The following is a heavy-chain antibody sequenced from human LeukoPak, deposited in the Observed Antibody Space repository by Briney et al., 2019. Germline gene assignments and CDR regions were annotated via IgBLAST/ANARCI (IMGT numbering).Heavy chain of an antibody. V-gene: IGHV1-46*01. CDR1: GYTFTSYY. Sequence: ASVKVSCKASGYTFTSYYIHWVRQAPGQGLEWMGIINPSGGSTGYAQKFQGRVTMTRDTSTSTVYMELSSLRSEDTAVYYCATRYGGNSGAFDIWGQGTMVTVSS. J-gene: IGHJ3*02. CDR2: INPSGGST. CDR3: ATRYGGNSGAFDI. D-gene: IGHD4-23*01.